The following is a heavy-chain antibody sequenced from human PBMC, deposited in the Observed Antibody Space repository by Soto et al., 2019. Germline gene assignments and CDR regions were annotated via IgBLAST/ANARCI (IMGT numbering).Heavy chain of an antibody. CDR1: GFIFGDYA. Sequence: QFFESGGDLVQPGGSLRVHCVASGFIFGDYAMSWVRQAPGKGLEWVSSVGGGGTDTYYAASVKGRVTISRDNSKSTLYLQMNNLRAEDTAVYYCAKDAVPYNGRWDWFDTWGQGTLVIVSS. CDR3: AKDAVPYNGRWDWFDT. CDR2: VGGGGTDT. J-gene: IGHJ5*02. D-gene: IGHD1-20*01. V-gene: IGHV3-23*01.